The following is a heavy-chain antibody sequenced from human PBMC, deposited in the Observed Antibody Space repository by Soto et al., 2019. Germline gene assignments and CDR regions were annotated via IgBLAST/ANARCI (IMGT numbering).Heavy chain of an antibody. Sequence: QVQLVQSGAEVKKPGASVKVSRKASGYTFNFYGITWVRQAPGQGLEWMGWISGFNGNTNYAADLQGRVTMTTDTSTSTAYMELRGLRSDDTAVYYCARIGVSSGHESPDFDSWGQGTLVTVSS. CDR1: GYTFNFYG. V-gene: IGHV1-18*01. CDR2: ISGFNGNT. J-gene: IGHJ4*02. CDR3: ARIGVSSGHESPDFDS. D-gene: IGHD3-16*01.